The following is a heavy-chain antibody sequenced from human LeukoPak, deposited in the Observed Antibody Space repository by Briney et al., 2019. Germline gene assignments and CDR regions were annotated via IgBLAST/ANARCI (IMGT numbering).Heavy chain of an antibody. CDR1: GGSISSYY. J-gene: IGHJ6*02. V-gene: IGHV4-59*12. CDR2: IYYSGST. D-gene: IGHD3-3*01. Sequence: SETLSLTRTVSGGSISSYYWSWIRQPPGKGLEWIGYIYYSGSTNYNPSLKSRVTISVDTSKNQFSLKLSSVTAADTAVYYCARGGSGITIFGVGGYYYYGMDVWGQGTTVTVSS. CDR3: ARGGSGITIFGVGGYYYYGMDV.